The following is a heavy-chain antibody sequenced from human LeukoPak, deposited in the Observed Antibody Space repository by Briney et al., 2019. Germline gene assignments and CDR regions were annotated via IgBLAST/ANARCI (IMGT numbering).Heavy chain of an antibody. D-gene: IGHD6-6*01. V-gene: IGHV3-23*01. CDR3: AKKLGSSPGDFFDY. J-gene: IGHJ4*02. CDR1: GFAFTNYA. Sequence: GGSLRLSCAASGFAFTNYAMSWVRQVPGKGLEWVSDINDNGGSTFYAGSVTGRFTISRDNSKNTLYMQMNSLRAGDTAVYYCAKKLGSSPGDFFDYWGQGTLVTVSS. CDR2: INDNGGST.